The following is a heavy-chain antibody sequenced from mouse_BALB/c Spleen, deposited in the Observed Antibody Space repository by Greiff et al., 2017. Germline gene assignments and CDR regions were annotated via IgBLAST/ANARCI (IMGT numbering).Heavy chain of an antibody. D-gene: IGHD2-10*01. CDR1: GYSITSDYA. V-gene: IGHV3-2*02. CDR3: ARGGLLSAMDY. J-gene: IGHJ4*01. Sequence: DVQLQESGPGLVKPSQSLSLTCTVTGYSITSDYAWNWIRQFPGNKLEWMGYISYSGSTSYNPSLKSRISITRDTSKNQFFLQLNSVTTEDTATYYCARGGLLSAMDYWGQGTSVTVSS. CDR2: ISYSGST.